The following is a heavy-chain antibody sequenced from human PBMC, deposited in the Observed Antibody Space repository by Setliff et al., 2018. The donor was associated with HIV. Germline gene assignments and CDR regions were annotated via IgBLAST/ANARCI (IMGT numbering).Heavy chain of an antibody. CDR3: ALFYYGSSGHFDY. D-gene: IGHD3-22*01. J-gene: IGHJ4*02. CDR2: ISSSGSTI. CDR1: RFTFSTYS. Sequence: PGGSLRLSCAASRFTFSTYSMNWVRQAPGKGLEWISYISSSGSTIFYADSVKGRFTISRDNAKNSLYLQMNSLRAEDTAVYYCALFYYGSSGHFDYWGQGTLVTVSS. V-gene: IGHV3-48*01.